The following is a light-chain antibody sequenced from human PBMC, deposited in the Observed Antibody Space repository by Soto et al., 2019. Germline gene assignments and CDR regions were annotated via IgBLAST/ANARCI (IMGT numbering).Light chain of an antibody. CDR3: QSYDRSNVV. Sequence: NFMLTQPHSVSESPGKTVTISCTGSSGSLASNYVQWYQQRPGSAPTTVIYEDNQRTSGVPDRFSGSIDSSSNSASLTISGLKTEDEADDYCQSYDRSNVVFGGGTKLTVL. V-gene: IGLV6-57*02. CDR1: SGSLASNY. J-gene: IGLJ2*01. CDR2: EDN.